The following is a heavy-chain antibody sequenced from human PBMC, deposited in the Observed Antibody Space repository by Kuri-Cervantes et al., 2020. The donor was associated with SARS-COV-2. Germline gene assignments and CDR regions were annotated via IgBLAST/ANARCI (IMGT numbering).Heavy chain of an antibody. V-gene: IGHV1-18*04. J-gene: IGHJ4*02. Sequence: ASVKVSCKASGYTFTGYYMHWVRQAPGQGLEWMGWINPNSGNTNYAQKLQGRVTMTTDTSTSTAYMELRSLRSDDTAVYYCARGGVAATVRPDYWGQGTLVTVSS. CDR3: ARGGVAATVRPDY. D-gene: IGHD6-13*01. CDR1: GYTFTGYY. CDR2: INPNSGNT.